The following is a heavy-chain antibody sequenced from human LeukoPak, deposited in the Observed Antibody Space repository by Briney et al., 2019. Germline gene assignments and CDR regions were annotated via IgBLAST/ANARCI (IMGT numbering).Heavy chain of an antibody. CDR3: AKEGQRGWDIDY. J-gene: IGHJ4*02. D-gene: IGHD6-19*01. V-gene: IGHV3-30*18. Sequence: VAVISYDGRNKYYADSVKGRFTISRDNSKNTLYLQMNSLRAVDTAVYYCAKEGQRGWDIDYWGQGTLVTVSS. CDR2: ISYDGRNK.